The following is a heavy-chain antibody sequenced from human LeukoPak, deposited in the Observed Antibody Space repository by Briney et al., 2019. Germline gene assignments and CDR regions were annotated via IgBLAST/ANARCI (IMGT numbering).Heavy chain of an antibody. CDR2: IYSAGTT. V-gene: IGHV3-53*05. Sequence: GGSLRLSCAASGFIVSTKYMSWVRQAPGKGLEWVSVIYSAGTTYHADSVKGRFTISRDNSKNTLYLQMNSLRAEDTAVYYCAKEESSWFGELWGFDYWGQGTLVTVSS. CDR1: GFIVSTKY. CDR3: AKEESSWFGELWGFDY. D-gene: IGHD3-10*01. J-gene: IGHJ4*02.